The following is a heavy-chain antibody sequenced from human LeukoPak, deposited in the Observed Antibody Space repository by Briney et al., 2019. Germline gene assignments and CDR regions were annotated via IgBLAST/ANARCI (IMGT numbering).Heavy chain of an antibody. V-gene: IGHV3-7*01. J-gene: IGHJ4*02. Sequence: GGSLRLSCAASGFTFSAYWMSGVRQGPGKGLDWVASINPDGSGTRYVDSVRGRFTISRDNAQNSLYLHMNSLSAEDTAVYYCVRLFGGVTTFDYWGQGTLITVYS. D-gene: IGHD4-17*01. CDR3: VRLFGGVTTFDY. CDR1: GFTFSAYW. CDR2: INPDGSGT.